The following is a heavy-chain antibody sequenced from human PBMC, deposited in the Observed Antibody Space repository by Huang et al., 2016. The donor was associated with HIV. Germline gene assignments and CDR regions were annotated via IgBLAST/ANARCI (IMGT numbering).Heavy chain of an antibody. Sequence: QVQLVESGGGLVKPGGSLRLACEASGFSLGDYYMSWIRRAPGKGLEWISYFSISGGSIYYADSGRGRFTISRDNAKNSLYLQMNSLRVEDTAIYYCVREREMATLRVRSFDSWGQGTLVTVSS. V-gene: IGHV3-11*01. CDR2: FSISGGSI. CDR1: GFSLGDYY. J-gene: IGHJ4*02. CDR3: VREREMATLRVRSFDS.